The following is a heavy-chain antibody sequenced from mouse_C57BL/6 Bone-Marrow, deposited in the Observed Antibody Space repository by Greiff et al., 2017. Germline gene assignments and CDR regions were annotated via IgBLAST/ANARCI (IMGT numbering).Heavy chain of an antibody. V-gene: IGHV1-5*01. J-gene: IGHJ4*01. CDR2: IYPGNSDT. Sequence: VQLQQSGTVLARPGASVKMSCKTSGYTFTSYWMHRVKQRPGQGLEWIGAIYPGNSDTSYNQKFKGKAKLTAVTSASTAYMELSSLTNEDSAVYYCTNNYYGSPYYYAMDYWGQGTSVTVSS. CDR3: TNNYYGSPYYYAMDY. D-gene: IGHD1-1*01. CDR1: GYTFTSYW.